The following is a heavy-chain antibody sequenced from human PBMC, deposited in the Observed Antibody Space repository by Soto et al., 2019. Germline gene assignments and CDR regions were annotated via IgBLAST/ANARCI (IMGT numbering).Heavy chain of an antibody. CDR1: GHTSTRSG. Sequence: ASMTVSCNASGHTSTRSGNSSVPQAPAQRTECTGETRAHNGDTNFEQRLQGRVSMTTDTSTSTAYMELRSLRSDNTAVYYCARARVYYYDSSGYLDAFDIWVQGTMV. D-gene: IGHD3-22*01. J-gene: IGHJ3*02. V-gene: IGHV1-18*01. CDR2: TRAHNGDT. CDR3: ARARVYYYDSSGYLDAFDI.